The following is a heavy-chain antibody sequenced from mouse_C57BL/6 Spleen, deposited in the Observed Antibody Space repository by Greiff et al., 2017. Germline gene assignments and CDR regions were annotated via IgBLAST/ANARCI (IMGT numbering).Heavy chain of an antibody. V-gene: IGHV1-5*01. D-gene: IGHD2-4*01. Sequence: EVQLQQSGTVLARPGASVKMSCKTSGYTFTSYWMHWVKQRPGQGLEWIGAIYPGNSDTSYNQKFKGKAKLTAVTSASTAYMELSSLTNEDSAVYYCTRDCCDYDVYYFDYWGQGTTLTVSS. J-gene: IGHJ2*01. CDR2: IYPGNSDT. CDR1: GYTFTSYW. CDR3: TRDCCDYDVYYFDY.